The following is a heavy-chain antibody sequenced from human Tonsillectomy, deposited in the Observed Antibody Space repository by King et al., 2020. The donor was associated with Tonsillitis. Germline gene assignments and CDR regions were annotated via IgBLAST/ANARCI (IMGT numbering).Heavy chain of an antibody. CDR2: IIPILGIA. D-gene: IGHD3-10*01. CDR3: AREWSYYGSGSSYYYYGMDV. CDR1: GGTFSSYA. V-gene: IGHV1-69*04. Sequence: QLVQSGAEVKKPGSSVKVSCKASGGTFSSYAISWVRQAPGQGLEWMGRIIPILGIANYAQKFQGRVTITADKSTSTAYMELSSLRSEDTAVYYCAREWSYYGSGSSYYYYGMDVWGQGTTVTVSS. J-gene: IGHJ6*02.